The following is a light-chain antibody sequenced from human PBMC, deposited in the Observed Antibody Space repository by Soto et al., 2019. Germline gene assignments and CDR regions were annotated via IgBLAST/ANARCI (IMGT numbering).Light chain of an antibody. CDR1: SSDVGSFNL. CDR2: EAN. V-gene: IGLV2-23*01. Sequence: QSALTQPASVSGSPGQSITISCTAISSDVGSFNLVSWYQQHPGKAPKLMIYEANKRPSGVSDRFSVSKSGNTASLTISGLQAEDEADYHCCSYAGSTWVFGGGTQLTVL. J-gene: IGLJ3*02. CDR3: CSYAGSTWV.